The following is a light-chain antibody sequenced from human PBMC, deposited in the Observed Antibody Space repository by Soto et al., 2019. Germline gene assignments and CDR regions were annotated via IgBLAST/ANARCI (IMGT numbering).Light chain of an antibody. J-gene: IGKJ5*01. CDR2: GAS. CDR1: QSVSSTY. Sequence: TVLTQSPGTLSLSPGERATLSCRASQSVSSTYLAWYQHKPGQAPRLLIYGASRRATGIPDRFSASGSGTDFTLTISRLEPKDFAVYYCQQYGSSPEITFGQGTRLEIK. V-gene: IGKV3-20*01. CDR3: QQYGSSPEIT.